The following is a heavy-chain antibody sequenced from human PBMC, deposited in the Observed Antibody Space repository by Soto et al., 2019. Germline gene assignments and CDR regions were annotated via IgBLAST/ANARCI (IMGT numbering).Heavy chain of an antibody. CDR2: IYHSGDT. CDR1: VYSLTSGSY. V-gene: IGHV4-38-2*01. D-gene: IGHD6-19*01. Sequence: PSSTLSLTCAVSVYSLTSGSYCGWIRPPPGKGLEWIGSIYHSGDTYYNPSLKSRVTISVDTSKNHFSLKLTSVTAADTAVYYCARARIVVAGTIVDYWGQGTRVTVSA. CDR3: ARARIVVAGTIVDY. J-gene: IGHJ4*02.